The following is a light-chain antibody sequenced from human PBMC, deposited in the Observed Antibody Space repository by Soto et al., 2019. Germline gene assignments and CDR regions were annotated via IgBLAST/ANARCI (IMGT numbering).Light chain of an antibody. Sequence: QSVLTQPPSASGSPGQSVTISCTGTSSDVGAYNYVSWYQQHPGKAPNLMIYEVSKRPSGVPDRFSGSKSGNTASLTVSGLQSEDEADYYCSSFAGNNNLVFGGGTKLTFL. CDR2: EVS. CDR1: SSDVGAYNY. CDR3: SSFAGNNNLV. V-gene: IGLV2-8*01. J-gene: IGLJ2*01.